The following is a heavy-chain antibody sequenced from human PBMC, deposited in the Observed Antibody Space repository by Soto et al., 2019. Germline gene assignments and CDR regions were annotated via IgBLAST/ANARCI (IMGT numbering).Heavy chain of an antibody. CDR3: ARSSGSAITSDFQH. D-gene: IGHD3-22*01. CDR2: ISSSSSYI. J-gene: IGHJ1*01. V-gene: IGHV3-21*01. CDR1: VFTFSSYS. Sequence: WWSLRLSCSASVFTFSSYSMNWFRQAPGKGLEWVSSISSSSSYIYYADSVKGRFTISRDNAKNSLYLQMNSLRAEDTAVYYCARSSGSAITSDFQHWGQGTLVTVSS.